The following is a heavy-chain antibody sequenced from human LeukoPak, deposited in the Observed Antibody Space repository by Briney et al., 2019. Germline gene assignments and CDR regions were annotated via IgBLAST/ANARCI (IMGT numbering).Heavy chain of an antibody. CDR1: GFTFRIYA. J-gene: IGHJ3*01. D-gene: IGHD3-10*01. Sequence: GGSLRLSCAASGFTFRIYAMSWVRQAPGKGLEWVSAVSGSGGSTYYANSVKGLFTISRDNSKNTLYLQMNSLRAEDTAVYYCAKRMVRGVNHDAFDLWGQGTMVTVSS. CDR3: AKRMVRGVNHDAFDL. CDR2: VSGSGGST. V-gene: IGHV3-23*01.